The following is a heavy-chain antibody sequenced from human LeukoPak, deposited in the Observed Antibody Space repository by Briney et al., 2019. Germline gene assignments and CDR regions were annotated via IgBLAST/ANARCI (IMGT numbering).Heavy chain of an antibody. CDR2: INPNSGGT. CDR3: ARTDNRVTIFGVVGNWFDP. Sequence: ASVKVSCKASGYTFTGYYMHWVRQAPGQGLEWMGWINPNSGGTNYAQKFQGRVTMTRDTSISTAYMELSRLRSDDTAVYYCARTDNRVTIFGVVGNWFDPWGEGTLVTVSS. J-gene: IGHJ5*02. D-gene: IGHD3-3*01. CDR1: GYTFTGYY. V-gene: IGHV1-2*02.